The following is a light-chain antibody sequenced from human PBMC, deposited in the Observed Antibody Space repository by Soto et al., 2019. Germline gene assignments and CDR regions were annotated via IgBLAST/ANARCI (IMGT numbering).Light chain of an antibody. Sequence: DIQMTQSPSSLSASVGDRVTITCQASQDISNYLHWYQQKPGKAPKLLIYDASNLETGVPSRFSGSGSGTDFTFTISSLQPEDCATFYCQQNDNLPYTFGQGTKLEIK. J-gene: IGKJ2*01. CDR2: DAS. CDR3: QQNDNLPYT. V-gene: IGKV1-33*01. CDR1: QDISNY.